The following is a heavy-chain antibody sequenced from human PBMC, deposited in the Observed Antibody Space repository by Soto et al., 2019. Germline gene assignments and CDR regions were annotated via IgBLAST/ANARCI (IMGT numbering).Heavy chain of an antibody. CDR3: ATEGAKTTWNFDY. J-gene: IGHJ4*02. D-gene: IGHD1-1*01. V-gene: IGHV3-21*01. CDR2: ISNSGTKK. CDR1: GITFYSFS. Sequence: GGSLRLSCVASGITFYSFSVNWVRQAPGKGLEWVSLISNSGTKKNYADSVKGRFTISRDTANNSVFLQMNNLRGEDTAVYYCATEGAKTTWNFDYWGQGTVVTVSS.